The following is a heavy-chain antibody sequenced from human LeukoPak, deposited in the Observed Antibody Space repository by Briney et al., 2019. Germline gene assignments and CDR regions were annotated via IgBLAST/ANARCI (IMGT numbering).Heavy chain of an antibody. D-gene: IGHD4-23*01. CDR3: ARHGYGGNDY. V-gene: IGHV4-34*01. Sequence: SETLSLTCAVYGGSFSGYYWSWTRQPPGKGLEWIGEINHSGSTNYNPSLKSRVTISVDTSKNQFSLKLSSVTAADTAVYYCARHGYGGNDYWGQGTLVTVSS. CDR1: GGSFSGYY. CDR2: INHSGST. J-gene: IGHJ4*02.